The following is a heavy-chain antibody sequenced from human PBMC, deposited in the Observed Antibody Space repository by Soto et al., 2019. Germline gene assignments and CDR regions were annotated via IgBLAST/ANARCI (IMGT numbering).Heavy chain of an antibody. D-gene: IGHD2-15*01. Sequence: QVQLVQSGAEVKKPGSSVKVSCKASGGTFSTHAIIWVRQAPGHWLEWMGGIIPISGTTYYTQKFQGRVTITADEPTSTAFMELSSLRSEDTAIFYCARGYCSGGNCYSGMDVWGQGTMVTVSS. CDR3: ARGYCSGGNCYSGMDV. J-gene: IGHJ6*02. CDR2: IIPISGTT. CDR1: GGTFSTHA. V-gene: IGHV1-69*01.